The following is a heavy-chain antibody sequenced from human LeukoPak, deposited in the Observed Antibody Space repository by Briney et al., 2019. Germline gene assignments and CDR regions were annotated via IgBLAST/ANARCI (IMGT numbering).Heavy chain of an antibody. CDR2: INPSGGST. V-gene: IGHV1-46*01. Sequence: ASVKVSCKASGYTFTSYYIDWVRQAPGQGLEWMGVINPSGGSTRYAQKFQGRVTMTGDPSTRTVYMELNSLKIEDTAVYYCARDGEMAAIRGYFEYWGQGTVATVSS. J-gene: IGHJ4*02. CDR3: ARDGEMAAIRGYFEY. CDR1: GYTFTSYY. D-gene: IGHD5-24*01.